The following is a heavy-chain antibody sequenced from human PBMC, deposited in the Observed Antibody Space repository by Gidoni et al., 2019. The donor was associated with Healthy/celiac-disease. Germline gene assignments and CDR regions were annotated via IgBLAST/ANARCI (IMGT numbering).Heavy chain of an antibody. J-gene: IGHJ4*02. D-gene: IGHD6-19*01. Sequence: EVQLVESGGGVVQPGGSLRLSCAASGFTFDDYAMHWVRQAPGKGLEWVSLISGDGGSTYYADSVKGRFTISRDNSKNSLYLQMNSLRTEDTALYYCAKDIGWYGFSYFDYWGQGTLVTVSS. CDR2: ISGDGGST. CDR1: GFTFDDYA. V-gene: IGHV3-43*02. CDR3: AKDIGWYGFSYFDY.